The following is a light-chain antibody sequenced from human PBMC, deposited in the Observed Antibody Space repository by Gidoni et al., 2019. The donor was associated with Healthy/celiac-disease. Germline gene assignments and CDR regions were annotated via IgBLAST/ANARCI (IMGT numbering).Light chain of an antibody. CDR3: QAWDSSTAV. V-gene: IGLV3-1*01. J-gene: IGLJ3*02. Sequence: SYELTQPPSVSVPPGKTASITCSGDKLGDKYACWYQQKPGQSPVLVLYQDSKRPSGIPERFSGSNSGNTATLTISGTQAMDEADYYCQAWDSSTAVFGGGTKLTVL. CDR1: KLGDKY. CDR2: QDS.